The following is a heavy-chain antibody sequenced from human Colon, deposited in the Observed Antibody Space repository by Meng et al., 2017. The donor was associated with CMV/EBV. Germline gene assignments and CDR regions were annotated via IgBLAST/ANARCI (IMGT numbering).Heavy chain of an antibody. J-gene: IGHJ4*02. D-gene: IGHD2-15*01. CDR2: ISTANAYI. CDR1: GFILSSYG. CDR3: ARPLSPRSAYSALLAF. V-gene: IGHV3-21*06. Sequence: GESLKISCAAPGFILSSYGMNWVRQAPGKGLEWVASISTANAYISYAESVKGRFTISRDDAKSSLFLQMDSLRVDDTAVYYCARPLSPRSAYSALLAFWGQGTLVTVSS.